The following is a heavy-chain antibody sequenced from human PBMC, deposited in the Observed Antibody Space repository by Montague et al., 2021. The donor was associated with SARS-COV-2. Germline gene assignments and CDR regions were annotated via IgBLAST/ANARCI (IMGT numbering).Heavy chain of an antibody. CDR3: ARGYIRYQLPSRPRKNAFDI. Sequence: SETLSLTCAVYGGSFSGYYWSWIRQPPGKGLEWIGEINHSGSTNYNPSLKSRVTISVDTSKNQFSLKLSSVTAADTAVYYCARGYIRYQLPSRPRKNAFDIWGQGTMVTVSS. V-gene: IGHV4-34*01. J-gene: IGHJ3*02. CDR2: INHSGST. CDR1: GGSFSGYY. D-gene: IGHD2-2*01.